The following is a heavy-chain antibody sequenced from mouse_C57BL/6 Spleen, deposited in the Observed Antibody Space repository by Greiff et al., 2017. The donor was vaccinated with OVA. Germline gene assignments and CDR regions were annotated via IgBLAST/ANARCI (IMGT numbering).Heavy chain of an antibody. V-gene: IGHV1-50*01. CDR2: IDPSDSYT. CDR3: ARGGDYGRGYFDV. Sequence: QVHVKQPGAELVKPGASVKLSCKASGYTFTSYWMQWVKQRPGQGLEWIGEIDPSDSYTNYNQKFKGKATLTVDTSSSTAYMQLSSLTSEDSAVYYCARGGDYGRGYFDVWGTGTTVTVSS. D-gene: IGHD1-1*01. J-gene: IGHJ1*03. CDR1: GYTFTSYW.